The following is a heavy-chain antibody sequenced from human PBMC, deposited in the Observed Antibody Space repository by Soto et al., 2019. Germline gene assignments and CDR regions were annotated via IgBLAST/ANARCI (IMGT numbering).Heavy chain of an antibody. CDR3: ARERTGYDYFDY. V-gene: IGHV1-18*01. CDR2: ISPYNGNT. CDR1: GYTFTDDG. D-gene: IGHD5-12*01. J-gene: IGHJ4*02. Sequence: QVHLVQSGAEVKKPGASVKVSCKASGYTFTDDGIIWVRQAPGQGLEWMGWISPYNGNTNYPQKLQGRVTMTTDTSTSTAYMELRSLRSDDTAVYYCARERTGYDYFDYWDQGTLVTVSS.